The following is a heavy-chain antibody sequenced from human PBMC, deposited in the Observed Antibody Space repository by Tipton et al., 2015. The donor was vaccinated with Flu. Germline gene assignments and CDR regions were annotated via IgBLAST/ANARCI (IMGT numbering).Heavy chain of an antibody. CDR3: ARDEGVDNYYFGMDV. D-gene: IGHD3-9*01. Sequence: QVQLVQSGGGGVQPERSLRLSCKVSGFDFSVYGMHWVRQAPGKGLEWVAVIWYDGSNIHYADSVKGRFTISRDNSKNTLYLQMNGLRAEDTAVYYCARDEGVDNYYFGMDVWGQGTTVTVSS. CDR1: GFDFSVYG. CDR2: IWYDGSNI. J-gene: IGHJ6*01. V-gene: IGHV3-33*01.